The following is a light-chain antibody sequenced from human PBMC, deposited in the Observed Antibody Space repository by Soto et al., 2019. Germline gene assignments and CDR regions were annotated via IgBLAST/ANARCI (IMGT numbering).Light chain of an antibody. J-gene: IGKJ1*01. CDR3: QQYISYRA. CDR1: QSIRSW. Sequence: DIQMTQSPSILSASVGDRVTITCRASQSIRSWLAWYQQKPGKAPKLLIYDAYSLESGVPSRFSGSGSGTDFTLTINGLQPDDFAIYYCQQYISYRAFGQGTKV. V-gene: IGKV1-5*01. CDR2: DAY.